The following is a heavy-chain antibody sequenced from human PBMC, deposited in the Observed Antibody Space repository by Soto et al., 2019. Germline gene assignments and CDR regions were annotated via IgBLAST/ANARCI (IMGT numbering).Heavy chain of an antibody. CDR2: INYVGKT. CDR1: GGSINSKSYF. V-gene: IGHV4-39*01. CDR3: ATMGTPVTGLYYFDY. Sequence: SETLSLTCSVSGGSINSKSYFWGWIRQTPGKGLEWIASINYVGKTYYSPSLKSRLAISVDTSKNQFSLDLSSVTAADTAVYYCATMGTPVTGLYYFDYWGQGTLVTVS. D-gene: IGHD4-17*01. J-gene: IGHJ4*02.